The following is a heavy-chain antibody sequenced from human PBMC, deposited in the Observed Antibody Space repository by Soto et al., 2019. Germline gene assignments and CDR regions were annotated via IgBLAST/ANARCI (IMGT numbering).Heavy chain of an antibody. Sequence: QVQLVQSGAEVKKPGSSVKVSCRASGGSFRNYVMSWVRQAPGQGLEWMGGIIPVFETRTYAQKFQGRVTITADDSTSTVSMEMSNLRSEDTAVYYCARGGYSSTWSNLLDRSGLDVWGQGTTVTVSS. J-gene: IGHJ6*02. D-gene: IGHD6-13*01. CDR3: ARGGYSSTWSNLLDRSGLDV. V-gene: IGHV1-69*01. CDR2: IIPVFETR. CDR1: GGSFRNYV.